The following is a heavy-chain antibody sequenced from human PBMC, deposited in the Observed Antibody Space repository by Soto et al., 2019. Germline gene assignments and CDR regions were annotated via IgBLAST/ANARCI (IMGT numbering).Heavy chain of an antibody. Sequence: QVQLVESGGGVVQPGRSLRLSCAASGFTFSSYGMHWVRRAPGKGLEWMAVISYDGSNKYYADSVKGRFTISRDNSKNTLYLQKHSLRADDKAVYYCAKAAGRDYYDSSGYYPRVYYFDYWGQGTLVTVSS. CDR1: GFTFSSYG. CDR2: ISYDGSNK. V-gene: IGHV3-30*18. CDR3: AKAAGRDYYDSSGYYPRVYYFDY. J-gene: IGHJ4*02. D-gene: IGHD3-22*01.